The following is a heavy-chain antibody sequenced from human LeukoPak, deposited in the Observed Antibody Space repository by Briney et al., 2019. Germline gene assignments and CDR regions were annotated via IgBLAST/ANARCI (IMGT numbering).Heavy chain of an antibody. D-gene: IGHD6-13*01. CDR2: INPSGGST. V-gene: IGHV1-46*01. CDR3: ARAAIAAAGTIRYFDY. CDR1: GYTFTGYY. Sequence: ASVKVSCKASGYTFTGYYMHWVRQAPGQGLEWMGIINPSGGSTSYAQKFQGRVTMTRDTSTSTVYMEPSSLRSEDTAVYYCARAAIAAAGTIRYFDYWGQGTLVTVSS. J-gene: IGHJ4*02.